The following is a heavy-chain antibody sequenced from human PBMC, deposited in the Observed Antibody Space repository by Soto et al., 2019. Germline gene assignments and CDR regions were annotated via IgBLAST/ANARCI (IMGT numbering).Heavy chain of an antibody. D-gene: IGHD6-13*01. Sequence: SDTLSLTCAVSGGSISSSNWWSWVRQPPGKGLEWIGVIYHSGSTNYNPSLKSRVTISVDKSKNQFSLKLSSVTAADTAVYYCARDRRRVGLWVIAAAEASYYYGMDVWGQGTTVTVSS. J-gene: IGHJ6*02. CDR3: ARDRRRVGLWVIAAAEASYYYGMDV. V-gene: IGHV4-4*02. CDR1: GGSISSSNW. CDR2: IYHSGST.